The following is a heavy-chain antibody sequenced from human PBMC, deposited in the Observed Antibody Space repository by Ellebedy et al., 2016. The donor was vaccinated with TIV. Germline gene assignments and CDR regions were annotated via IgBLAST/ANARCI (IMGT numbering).Heavy chain of an antibody. J-gene: IGHJ4*02. V-gene: IGHV4-59*01. CDR1: GGSITSYY. CDR2: MYYSGTI. CDR3: AGIPGTGEGSYYFDS. Sequence: MPSETLSLTCTVSGGSITSYYWSWIRQPTGNGLAWIAYMYYSGTIKYDPSLKRRVTISVDTSKTQFSLKVSSVTTADTAVYFCAGIPGTGEGSYYFDSWGQGTLVTGSS. D-gene: IGHD3/OR15-3a*01.